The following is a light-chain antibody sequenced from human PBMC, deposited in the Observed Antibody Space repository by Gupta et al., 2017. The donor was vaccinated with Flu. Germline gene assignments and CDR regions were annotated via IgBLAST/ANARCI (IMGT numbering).Light chain of an antibody. CDR3: QQDNTSNI. Sequence: EIEMTQAPATLSVSPGERATLSCRASQSVSRNLAWYQQKPGQAPRLIIYGASSRADGIPDSFSGSGSETDFTLTITSRQSEDFAVYCWQQDNTSNIFGQGTKMEIK. V-gene: IGKV3-15*01. CDR2: GAS. CDR1: QSVSRN. J-gene: IGKJ2*01.